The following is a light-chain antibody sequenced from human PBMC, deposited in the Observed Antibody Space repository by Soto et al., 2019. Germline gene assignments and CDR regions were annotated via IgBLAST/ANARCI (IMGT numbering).Light chain of an antibody. CDR1: QSVSSSY. CDR2: GAS. V-gene: IGKV3-20*01. CDR3: QQYGNSPPT. J-gene: IGKJ3*01. Sequence: EIVLTQSPGTLSLSPGERATLSCRASQSVSSSYLAWYQQKHGQAPRLLIYGASSRATGIPDRFSGSGSGTDFTLTISRLEPEDFAVYYCQQYGNSPPTFGPGTKVDIK.